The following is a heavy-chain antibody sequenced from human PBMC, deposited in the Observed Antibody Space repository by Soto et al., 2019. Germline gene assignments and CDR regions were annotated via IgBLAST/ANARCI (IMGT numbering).Heavy chain of an antibody. D-gene: IGHD3-16*02. Sequence: QVQLVESGGGVVQPGRSLRLSCAASGFTFSSYAMHWVRQAPGKGLEWVAVISYDGSNKYYADSVKGRFTISRDNSKNTLYLQMNSLRAEDTAVYYCARDIVSYYGMYVWGQGTTVTVSS. CDR2: ISYDGSNK. J-gene: IGHJ6*02. CDR3: ARDIVSYYGMYV. V-gene: IGHV3-30-3*01. CDR1: GFTFSSYA.